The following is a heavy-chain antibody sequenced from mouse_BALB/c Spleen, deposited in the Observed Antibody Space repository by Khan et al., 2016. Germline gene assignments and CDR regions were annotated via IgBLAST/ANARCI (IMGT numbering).Heavy chain of an antibody. J-gene: IGHJ2*01. V-gene: IGHV1-4*01. CDR3: AREGWLLGYFDY. CDR1: GYTFTSYT. CDR2: IAPRSDYT. D-gene: IGHD2-3*01. Sequence: QVQLQQSGAELARPGASVKMSCKASGYTFTSYTMFWVKQRPGQGLEWIGYIAPRSDYTDYNQKFKDKATLTADKSSTTAYMQLNSLTSEESAVYYCAREGWLLGYFDYWGQGTTLTVSS.